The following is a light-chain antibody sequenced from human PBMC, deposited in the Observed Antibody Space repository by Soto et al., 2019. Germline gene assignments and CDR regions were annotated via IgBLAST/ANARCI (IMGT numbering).Light chain of an antibody. CDR2: ATS. CDR1: QTISFY. Sequence: IQMTQSPSSLSASVGDTVTITCRASQTISFYLNWYQQKPGITPNLLIYATSSLQSGVPSRFDGSGSGTEFTLTISSLQPDDFATYYCQQSFSTPHTFGQGTKLELK. V-gene: IGKV1-39*01. J-gene: IGKJ2*01. CDR3: QQSFSTPHT.